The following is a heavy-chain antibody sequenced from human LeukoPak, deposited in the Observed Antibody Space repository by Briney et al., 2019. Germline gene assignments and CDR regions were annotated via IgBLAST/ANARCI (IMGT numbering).Heavy chain of an antibody. CDR2: IYHSGST. Sequence: PSETLSLTCAVSGYSISSGYYWGGIRQPPGKGLEWIGSIYHSGSTYYNPSLRSRVTISVDTSKNQFSLKLSSVTAADTAVYYCARDYGDYGAPFDYWGQGTLVTVSS. V-gene: IGHV4-38-2*02. CDR1: GYSISSGYY. CDR3: ARDYGDYGAPFDY. D-gene: IGHD4-17*01. J-gene: IGHJ4*02.